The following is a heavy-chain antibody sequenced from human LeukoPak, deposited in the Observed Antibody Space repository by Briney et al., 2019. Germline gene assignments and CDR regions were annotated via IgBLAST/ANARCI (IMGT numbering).Heavy chain of an antibody. CDR3: ARDLLGRTGFDY. D-gene: IGHD1-1*01. J-gene: IGHJ4*02. CDR2: ITSSGRYI. Sequence: GGSLTLSCAASGFTFSSYSMNWVRQAPGKGLAWVSSITSSGRYIYYADSVKGRFTISRDNSENSLYLQMDSLTAEDTAVYYCARDLLGRTGFDYWGQGTLVTVSS. CDR1: GFTFSSYS. V-gene: IGHV3-21*01.